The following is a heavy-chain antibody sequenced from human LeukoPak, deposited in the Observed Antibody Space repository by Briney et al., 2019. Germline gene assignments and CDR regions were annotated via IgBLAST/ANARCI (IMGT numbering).Heavy chain of an antibody. CDR3: ARGRGHSSSWYSVGMDV. Sequence: GGSLRLSCAASGFTFSSYDMHWVRQATGKGLEWVSAIGTAGDPYYPGSVKGRFTIFRENAKNSLYLQMNSLRAGDTAVYYCARGRGHSSSWYSVGMDVWGKGTTVTVSS. J-gene: IGHJ6*04. V-gene: IGHV3-13*05. CDR1: GFTFSSYD. CDR2: IGTAGDP. D-gene: IGHD6-13*01.